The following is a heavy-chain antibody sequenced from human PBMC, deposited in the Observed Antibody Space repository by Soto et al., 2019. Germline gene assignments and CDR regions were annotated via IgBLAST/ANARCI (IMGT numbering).Heavy chain of an antibody. CDR1: GYTFRNYI. J-gene: IGHJ6*02. Sequence: QVQLVQSAGEVKKPGASAIVSCQASGYTFRNYIIAWLRQAPRQGLEWMGWISPYNGNTNYARQFRGKVTLSTDTSTSAAYLELRNLGSDDAATYYCARYCAGNACYSRHYYAMDVWGQGTTVSVS. CDR3: ARYCAGNACYSRHYYAMDV. V-gene: IGHV1-18*01. D-gene: IGHD2-21*02. CDR2: ISPYNGNT.